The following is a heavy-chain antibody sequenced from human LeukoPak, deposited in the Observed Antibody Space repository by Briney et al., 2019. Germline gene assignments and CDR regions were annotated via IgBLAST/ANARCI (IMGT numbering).Heavy chain of an antibody. CDR3: ARDPRHYGSGSYYRGFDY. J-gene: IGHJ4*02. Sequence: PGGSLRLSCAASGFTFSDYYMSWIRQAPGKGLECVSYISSSGSTIYYADSVKGRFTISRDNAKNSLYLQMNSLRAEDTAVYYCARDPRHYGSGSYYRGFDYWGQGTLVTVSS. CDR1: GFTFSDYY. V-gene: IGHV3-11*04. D-gene: IGHD3-10*01. CDR2: ISSSGSTI.